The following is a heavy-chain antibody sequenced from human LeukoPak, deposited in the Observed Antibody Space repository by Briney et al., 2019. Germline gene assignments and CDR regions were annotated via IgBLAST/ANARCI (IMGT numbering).Heavy chain of an antibody. CDR2: ISGSA. V-gene: IGHV3-23*01. D-gene: IGHD1-26*01. CDR3: AKDYSGSYANLDY. CDR1: GFPFRSYA. Sequence: GGSLRLSCAASGFPFRSYAMTWVRQAPGKGLEWVSTISGSAYYADSVKGRFTISRDNSKNTLYLQMNSLRVEDSAVYYCAKDYSGSYANLDYWGQGTLVTVST. J-gene: IGHJ4*02.